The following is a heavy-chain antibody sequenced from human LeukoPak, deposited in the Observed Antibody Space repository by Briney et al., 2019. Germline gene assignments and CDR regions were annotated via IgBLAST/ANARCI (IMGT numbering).Heavy chain of an antibody. Sequence: ASVKVSCKASGYTFTSYAMNWVRQAPGQGLEWMGWINTNTGNPTYAQGFTGRFVFSLDTSVSTAYLQISSLKAEDTAVYYCARVLGERFGVPSDAFDIWGQGTMVTVSS. CDR3: ARVLGERFGVPSDAFDI. J-gene: IGHJ3*02. CDR2: INTNTGNP. CDR1: GYTFTSYA. V-gene: IGHV7-4-1*02. D-gene: IGHD3-10*01.